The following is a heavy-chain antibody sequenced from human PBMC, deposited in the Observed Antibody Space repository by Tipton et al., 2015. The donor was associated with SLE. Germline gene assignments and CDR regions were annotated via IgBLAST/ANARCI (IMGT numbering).Heavy chain of an antibody. CDR2: ISSSGRTI. D-gene: IGHD2-2*01. J-gene: IGHJ3*01. CDR3: ARDCSSTDCFGTAFDF. CDR1: GFSFSNYE. Sequence: GSLRLSCAASGFSFSNYEMNWVRQAPGKGLEWVSYISSSGRTIYYADSVKGRFTISRDNAKNSLYLQMNSLRGEDTAVYYCARDCSSTDCFGTAFDFWGQGTMVTVSS. V-gene: IGHV3-48*03.